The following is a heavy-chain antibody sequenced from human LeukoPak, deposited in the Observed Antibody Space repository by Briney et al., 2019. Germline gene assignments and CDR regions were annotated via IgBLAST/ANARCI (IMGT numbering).Heavy chain of an antibody. Sequence: SETLSLTCTVSGGSLSSYYWSWIRQPPGKGLEGMGCIYYSGSTNYNPSLKSRVTISVDTSENQFTLKLSSVTAADTAVYYCARVGYYDRGGDDWGQGTLVTVSS. CDR2: IYYSGST. CDR3: ARVGYYDRGGDD. D-gene: IGHD3-22*01. J-gene: IGHJ4*02. CDR1: GGSLSSYY. V-gene: IGHV4-59*01.